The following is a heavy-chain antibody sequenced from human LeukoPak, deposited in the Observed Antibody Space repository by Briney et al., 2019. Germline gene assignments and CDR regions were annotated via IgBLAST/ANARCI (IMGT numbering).Heavy chain of an antibody. V-gene: IGHV1-18*01. Sequence: ASVKVSCKASGYTFTGYGITWVRQAPGQGLEWMGWISAYNGNTNYAQKVQGRVTMTTDTSTSTAYMELRGLRSDDTAVYYCAREMRYCSGGSCHKGGNWFDPWGQGTLVTVSS. CDR2: ISAYNGNT. CDR1: GYTFTGYG. CDR3: AREMRYCSGGSCHKGGNWFDP. J-gene: IGHJ5*02. D-gene: IGHD2-15*01.